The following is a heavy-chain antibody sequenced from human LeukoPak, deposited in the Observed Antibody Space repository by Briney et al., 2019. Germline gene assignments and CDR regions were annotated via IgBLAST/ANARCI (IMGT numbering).Heavy chain of an antibody. J-gene: IGHJ6*02. CDR2: INPDSGGT. CDR3: ARDSSLGG. CDR1: GYTXTGYY. V-gene: IGHV1-2*02. Sequence: ASVKVSCKASGYTXTGYYIHRVRQAPGQGLEWMGWINPDSGGTNFAQKFQGRFTMTRDTSISTAYMELSRLTSDDTAVYYCARDSSLGGWGQGTTVTVSS. D-gene: IGHD2-2*01.